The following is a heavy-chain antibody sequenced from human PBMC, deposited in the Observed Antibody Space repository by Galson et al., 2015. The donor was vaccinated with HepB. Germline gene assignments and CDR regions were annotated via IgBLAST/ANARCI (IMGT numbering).Heavy chain of an antibody. CDR1: GFTFDDYA. J-gene: IGHJ3*02. CDR2: ISWNSGST. D-gene: IGHD3-22*01. V-gene: IGHV3-9*01. CDR3: AKDSSAYYPDAFDT. Sequence: SLRLSCAASGFTFDDYALHWVRQAPGKGLEWVSGISWNSGSTAYADSVKGRFTISRDNAKNSLYLQMNTLRAEDTALYYCAKDSSAYYPDAFDTWGQGTMVTVSS.